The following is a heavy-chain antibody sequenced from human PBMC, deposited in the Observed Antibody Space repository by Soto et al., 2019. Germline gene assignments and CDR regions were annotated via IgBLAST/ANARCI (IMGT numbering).Heavy chain of an antibody. CDR1: GYSFPNYW. J-gene: IGHJ4*02. D-gene: IGHD3-10*01. CDR3: ARSPGRSGRSYFLGALAEFDY. Sequence: PGESLKISCEGSGYSFPNYWIVWVRQMPGKGLEGMGTIYPGDSDTRYSPSFQGQVTISADKSTTTAYLQWSSLKASDSAMYYCARSPGRSGRSYFLGALAEFDYWGQGTLVTVSS. V-gene: IGHV5-51*01. CDR2: IYPGDSDT.